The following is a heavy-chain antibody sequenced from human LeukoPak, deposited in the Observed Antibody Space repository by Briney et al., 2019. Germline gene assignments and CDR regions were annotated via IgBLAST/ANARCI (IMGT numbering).Heavy chain of an antibody. V-gene: IGHV4-34*01. Sequence: PSETLSLTCAVYGGSFSGYYWSWIRQPPGKGLEWIGEINHSGSTNYNPSLKSRVTISVDTSKNQFSLKLSSVTAADTAVYYCAREAPISDSSSWYRYYYYYYMDVWGKGTTVTVSS. CDR1: GGSFSGYY. CDR3: AREAPISDSSSWYRYYYYYYMDV. J-gene: IGHJ6*03. D-gene: IGHD6-13*01. CDR2: INHSGST.